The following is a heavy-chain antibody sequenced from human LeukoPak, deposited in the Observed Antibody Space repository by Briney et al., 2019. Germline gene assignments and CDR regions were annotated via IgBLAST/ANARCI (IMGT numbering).Heavy chain of an antibody. V-gene: IGHV3-33*08. D-gene: IGHD3-10*01. CDR2: IRYDGSAY. CDR1: GFTFNNYA. Sequence: GGSLRLSCAASGFTFNNYAVSWVRQAPGKGLEWVAVIRYDGSAYSYADSVKGRFTISRDNSKNTLYLQMSSLRAEDTAVYFCARDVWFGDYRWFDPWGQGTLVIVSS. J-gene: IGHJ5*02. CDR3: ARDVWFGDYRWFDP.